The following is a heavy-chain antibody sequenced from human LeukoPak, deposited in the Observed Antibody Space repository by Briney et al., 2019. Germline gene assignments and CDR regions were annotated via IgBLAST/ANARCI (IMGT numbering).Heavy chain of an antibody. J-gene: IGHJ5*02. D-gene: IGHD3-10*01. CDR3: ATRVESGSDFVSWFDP. V-gene: IGHV1-8*01. CDR1: GYTFTSYV. CDR2: MNPNSGNT. Sequence: ASVKVSCKASGYTFTSYVINWVRQATGQGLEWMGWMNPNSGNTGYAQKFQGRVTMTRNTSISTAYMELSSLRSEDTAVYYCATRVESGSDFVSWFDPWGQGTLVTVSS.